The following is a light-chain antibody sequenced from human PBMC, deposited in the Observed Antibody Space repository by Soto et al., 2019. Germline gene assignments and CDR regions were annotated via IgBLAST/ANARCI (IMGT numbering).Light chain of an antibody. V-gene: IGKV1-39*01. CDR3: QQSHSLPFT. Sequence: DVQMTQSPPSLSASVGDRVTITCRASQTIDRSLNWYQQKPGKAPNLLIYDASNLQSGVPSRFSGSGSGTDFTLPISSLQPDDFATYSCQQSHSLPFTFGPGTKVDIK. CDR2: DAS. J-gene: IGKJ3*01. CDR1: QTIDRS.